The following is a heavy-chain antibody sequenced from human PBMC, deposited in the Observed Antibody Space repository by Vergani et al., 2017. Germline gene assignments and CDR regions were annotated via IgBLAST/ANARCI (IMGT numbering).Heavy chain of an antibody. CDR2: ISSSSSNI. J-gene: IGHJ4*02. Sequence: EVQLVESGGGLVKPGGSLRLSCAASGFTFSSYSMNWVRQAPGKGLEWVSSISSSSSNIYYADSVKGRFTISRDNAKNSLYLQMNSLRAEDTAVYYCARDPYYDILTGYPSAFDYWGQGTLVTVSS. CDR1: GFTFSSYS. V-gene: IGHV3-21*01. CDR3: ARDPYYDILTGYPSAFDY. D-gene: IGHD3-9*01.